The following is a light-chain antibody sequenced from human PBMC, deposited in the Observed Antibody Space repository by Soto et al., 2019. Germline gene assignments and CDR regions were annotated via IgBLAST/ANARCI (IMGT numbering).Light chain of an antibody. CDR2: GAS. Sequence: ETVMTQSPATLSVSPGERATLSCRASQSVNSNLAWYRQKPGQAPRLLIYGASNSATGIPDRFSGSGSGTDFTLTISRLEHEDLAVYYCQQYGSSHPTTFGQGTRLEIK. J-gene: IGKJ5*01. CDR3: QQYGSSHPTT. CDR1: QSVNSN. V-gene: IGKV3-20*01.